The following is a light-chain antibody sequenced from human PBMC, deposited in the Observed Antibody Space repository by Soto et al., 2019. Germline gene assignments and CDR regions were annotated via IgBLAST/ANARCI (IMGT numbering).Light chain of an antibody. CDR2: GAS. Sequence: EIVLTQSPDTLSLSPGERATFSCRATQSITNNYVAWYQHKPGQAPSLLIYGASRRATGIPDRISGSGSGTDFTLSITRLEPEDFAVYYCHQYLDSPNTFGQGTKLEIK. CDR3: HQYLDSPNT. CDR1: QSITNNY. V-gene: IGKV3-20*01. J-gene: IGKJ2*01.